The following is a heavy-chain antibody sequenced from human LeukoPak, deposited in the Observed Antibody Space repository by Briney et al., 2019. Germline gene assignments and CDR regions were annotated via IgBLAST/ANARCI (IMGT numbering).Heavy chain of an antibody. Sequence: GGSLRLSCAASGFTFSSYAMSWVRQAPGKGLEWVSAISGSGGSTYYADSVKGRFTISRDNSKNTLYLQMNSLRAEDTALYYCARVRTDSSGYYYEGYDYWGQGTLVTVSS. CDR3: ARVRTDSSGYYYEGYDY. D-gene: IGHD3-22*01. CDR2: ISGSGGST. CDR1: GFTFSSYA. V-gene: IGHV3-23*01. J-gene: IGHJ4*02.